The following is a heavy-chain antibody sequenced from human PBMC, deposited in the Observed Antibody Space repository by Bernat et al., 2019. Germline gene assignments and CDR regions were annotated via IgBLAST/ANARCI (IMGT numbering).Heavy chain of an antibody. J-gene: IGHJ4*02. Sequence: QVQLVQSGGEVKEPGASVKVSCKASGYPFTSYGITWVRQAPGQWLEWMGWISGENDNTNYAQSFQGRVTMTTDTSTSTAYMEVRSLRSDDTAVYYCARDYSFGRPLDFWGQGTLVIVSS. CDR1: GYPFTSYG. D-gene: IGHD1-1*01. CDR2: ISGENDNT. V-gene: IGHV1-18*01. CDR3: ARDYSFGRPLDF.